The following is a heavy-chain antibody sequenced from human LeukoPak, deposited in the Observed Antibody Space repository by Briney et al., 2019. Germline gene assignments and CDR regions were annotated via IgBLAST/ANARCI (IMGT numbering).Heavy chain of an antibody. J-gene: IGHJ5*02. D-gene: IGHD4-17*01. Sequence: PSETLSLTCTVSGGSISSGSYYWSWIRQPAGKGLEWIGRIYTSGSTNYNPSLKSRVTISVDTSKNQFSLKLSSVTAADTAVYYCAREANYGDYVPFDPWGQGTLVTVSS. CDR3: AREANYGDYVPFDP. CDR1: GGSISSGSYY. CDR2: IYTSGST. V-gene: IGHV4-61*02.